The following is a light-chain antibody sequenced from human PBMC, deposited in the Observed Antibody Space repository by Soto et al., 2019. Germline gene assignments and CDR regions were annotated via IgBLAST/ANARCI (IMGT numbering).Light chain of an antibody. CDR3: QQWDN. CDR1: QSVSSY. CDR2: DAS. J-gene: IGKJ2*01. V-gene: IGKV3-11*01. Sequence: EIVLTQSPATLSLSPGERATLSCRASQSVSSYLAWYQQKPGQAPRLLIYDASNRATGIPARFSGSESGTDFTLTISSLEPEDVAVYYCQQWDNFGRGTKLEIK.